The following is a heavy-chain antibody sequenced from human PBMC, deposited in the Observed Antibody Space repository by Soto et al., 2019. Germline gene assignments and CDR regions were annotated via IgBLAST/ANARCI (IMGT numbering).Heavy chain of an antibody. Sequence: GASVKVSCKASGYTFTIYGISWVLQAPGQGLEWMGWISAYNGNTNYAQKLQGRVTMTTDTSTSTAYMELRSLRSDDTAVYYWARDRVRSTVTTPDYWGQGTLVTVSS. J-gene: IGHJ4*02. CDR3: ARDRVRSTVTTPDY. V-gene: IGHV1-18*01. D-gene: IGHD4-17*01. CDR1: GYTFTIYG. CDR2: ISAYNGNT.